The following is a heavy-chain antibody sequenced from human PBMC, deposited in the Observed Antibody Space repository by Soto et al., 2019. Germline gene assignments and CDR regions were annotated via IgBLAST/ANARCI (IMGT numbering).Heavy chain of an antibody. V-gene: IGHV4-39*01. CDR2: IYYSGST. CDR1: GGSISSSSYY. J-gene: IGHJ5*02. D-gene: IGHD2-2*02. CDR3: ARQRYCSSTSCYTFDWFDP. Sequence: SETLSLTCTVSGGSISSSSYYWGWIRQPPGKGLEWIGSIYYSGSTYYNPSLKSRVTISVDTSKNQFSLKLSSVTAADTAVYYCARQRYCSSTSCYTFDWFDPWGQGTLVTVSS.